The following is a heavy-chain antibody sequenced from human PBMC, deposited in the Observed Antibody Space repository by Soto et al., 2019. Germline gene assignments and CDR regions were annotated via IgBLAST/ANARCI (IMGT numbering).Heavy chain of an antibody. CDR1: GFTFSSYA. V-gene: IGHV3-30-3*01. D-gene: IGHD3-10*01. CDR3: ARDSRLESITMVRGVITYNWFDP. CDR2: ISYDGSNK. Sequence: HPGGSLRLSCAASGFTFSSYAMHWVRQAPGKGLEWVAVISYDGSNKYYADSVKGRFTISRDNSKNTLYLQTNSLRAEDTAVYYCARDSRLESITMVRGVITYNWFDPWGQGTLVTVSS. J-gene: IGHJ5*02.